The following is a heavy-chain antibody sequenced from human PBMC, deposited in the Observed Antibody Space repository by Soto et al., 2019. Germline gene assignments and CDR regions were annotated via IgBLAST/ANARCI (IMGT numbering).Heavy chain of an antibody. CDR2: ISISGSTI. CDR1: GFTFSSYE. V-gene: IGHV3-48*03. CDR3: ARDAPEAPASPGINWLDP. D-gene: IGHD1-20*01. J-gene: IGHJ5*02. Sequence: GGSLRLSCAASGFTFSSYEMNLVRRSPGKGLEWVSYISISGSTIYYADSVKGRFTISRDNAKNSLYLQMNSLRAEDTAVYYCARDAPEAPASPGINWLDPWRKGALVTV.